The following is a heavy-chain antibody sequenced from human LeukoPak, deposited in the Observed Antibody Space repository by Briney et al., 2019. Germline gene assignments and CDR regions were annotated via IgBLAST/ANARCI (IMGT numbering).Heavy chain of an antibody. V-gene: IGHV1-2*02. CDR3: AKVGAMVL. D-gene: IGHD3-10*01. CDR1: GYMFTGYY. J-gene: IGHJ4*02. CDR2: INPNSGGT. Sequence: ASVKVSCKASGYMFTGYYMHWVRQAPGQGLEWMGWINPNSGGTNYAQKFQGRVTMTRDKSITTAYMDLSSLTSDDTAVYYCAKVGAMVLWGQGTQVTVSS.